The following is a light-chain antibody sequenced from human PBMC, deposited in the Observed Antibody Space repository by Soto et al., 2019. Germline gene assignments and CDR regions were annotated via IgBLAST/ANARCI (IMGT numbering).Light chain of an antibody. CDR1: QSVSSTL. CDR3: QHYGSSQWTFGQWT. Sequence: ELVLTQSPVALSLSSGERATLSCRASQSVSSTLLTWYQQKPGQAPRLLIYGVSSRATGIPDRFSGSGSGTDFTLTISRVEPEDFAVYFCQHYGSSQWTFGQWTFGQGTKVEIK. V-gene: IGKV3-20*01. J-gene: IGKJ1*01. CDR2: GVS.